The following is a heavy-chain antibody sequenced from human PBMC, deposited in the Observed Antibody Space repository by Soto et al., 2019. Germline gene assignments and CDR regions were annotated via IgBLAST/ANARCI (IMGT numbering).Heavy chain of an antibody. CDR2: ISAYNGNT. V-gene: IGHV1-18*01. CDR3: ARGSDMITFGGVIVPTTYDY. J-gene: IGHJ4*02. Sequence: GASVKVSCKASGGTFSSYAISWVRQAPGQGLEWMGWISAYNGNTNYAQKLQGRVTMTTDTSTSTAYMELRSLRSDDTAVYYCARGSDMITFGGVIVPTTYDYWGQGTLVTVSS. D-gene: IGHD3-16*02. CDR1: GGTFSSYA.